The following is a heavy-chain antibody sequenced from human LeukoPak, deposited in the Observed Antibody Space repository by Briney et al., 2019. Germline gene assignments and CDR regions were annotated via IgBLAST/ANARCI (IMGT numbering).Heavy chain of an antibody. D-gene: IGHD1-7*01. J-gene: IGHJ5*02. CDR1: GYTFTGYY. V-gene: IGHV1-2*02. CDR3: AREGAQLELLSNWFDP. Sequence: ASVKVSCKASGYTFTGYYLHWVRQAPGQGLEWMGWINPNSGGTNYAQNFQGRVTMTRDTSISTAYMELSRLRSDDTAVYYCAREGAQLELLSNWFDPWGQGTLVTVSS. CDR2: INPNSGGT.